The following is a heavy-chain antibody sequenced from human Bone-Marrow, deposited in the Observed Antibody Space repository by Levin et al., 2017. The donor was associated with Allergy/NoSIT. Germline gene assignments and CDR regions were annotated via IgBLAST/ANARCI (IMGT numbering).Heavy chain of an antibody. D-gene: IGHD6-19*01. CDR2: VSYDGGNK. V-gene: IGHV3-30*18. J-gene: IGHJ4*02. Sequence: PGGSLRLSCVASGFTFSAYGMHWVRQAPGKGLQWMAAVSYDGGNKLYAASLRGRFSISRDNSKNTLYLNMSSLGPEDTALYFFAKDGAYGGWLSGDYFDSWGLGTLVTVS. CDR1: GFTFSAYG. CDR3: AKDGAYGGWLSGDYFDS.